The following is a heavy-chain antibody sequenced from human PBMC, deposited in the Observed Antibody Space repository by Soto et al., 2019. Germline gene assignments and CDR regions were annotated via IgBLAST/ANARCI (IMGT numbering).Heavy chain of an antibody. J-gene: IGHJ6*03. D-gene: IGHD6-6*01. CDR1: GYTFTNYG. Sequence: QVQLLQSGAEVKKPGASVKVSCKASGYTFTNYGITWVRQAPGQGLEWMGWISAYNGNTHYTQRLQGRVTMTTDTSTSTAYMELRGLRSDDTAVYYCARVWQLVDYFYYYMDVWGKGTTVTVSS. V-gene: IGHV1-18*01. CDR3: ARVWQLVDYFYYYMDV. CDR2: ISAYNGNT.